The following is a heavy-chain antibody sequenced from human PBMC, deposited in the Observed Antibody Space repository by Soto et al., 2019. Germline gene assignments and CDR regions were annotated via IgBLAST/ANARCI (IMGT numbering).Heavy chain of an antibody. Sequence: ASVKVSCKASGYTFTSYGISWVRQAPGQGLEWMGWISAYNGNTNYAQKLQGRVTMTTDTSASTAYMELSSLRSEDTAVYYCARVVFPYSSLFDPWGQGTLVTVSS. CDR3: ARVVFPYSSLFDP. V-gene: IGHV1-18*01. CDR1: GYTFTSYG. CDR2: ISAYNGNT. D-gene: IGHD2-21*01. J-gene: IGHJ5*02.